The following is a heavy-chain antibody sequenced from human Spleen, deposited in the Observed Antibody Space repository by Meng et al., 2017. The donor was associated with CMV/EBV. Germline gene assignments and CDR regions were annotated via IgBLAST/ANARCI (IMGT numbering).Heavy chain of an antibody. CDR1: GYTFTRYY. CDR2: INPSGGRT. Sequence: ASVKVSCKASGYTFTRYYVHWVRQAPGQGLEWMGIINPSGGRTSCAQTFQGRVTMTRDRSTTTVYMELNSLRSEDTAVYYCARVGDIAVLPAAIPTFDSWGQGTLVTVSS. J-gene: IGHJ4*02. V-gene: IGHV1-46*01. D-gene: IGHD2-2*02. CDR3: ARVGDIAVLPAAIPTFDS.